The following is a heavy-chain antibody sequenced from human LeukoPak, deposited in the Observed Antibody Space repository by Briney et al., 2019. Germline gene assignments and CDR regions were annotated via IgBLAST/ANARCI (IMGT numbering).Heavy chain of an antibody. CDR2: IGAGGVNT. D-gene: IGHD3-10*01. Sequence: GGSLRLSCAVSGFTFSNFVMNWVRQAPGKGLQWVSTIGAGGVNTFYADSVKGRFTISRDDSQNTLYLQLNSLRAEDTAFYYCAKGDTVFRGGPDYWGQGTLVTVSS. V-gene: IGHV3-23*01. CDR3: AKGDTVFRGGPDY. J-gene: IGHJ4*02. CDR1: GFTFSNFV.